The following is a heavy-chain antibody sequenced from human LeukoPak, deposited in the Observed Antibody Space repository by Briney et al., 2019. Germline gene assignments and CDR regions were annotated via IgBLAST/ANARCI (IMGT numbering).Heavy chain of an antibody. CDR1: GYSISSGYY. D-gene: IGHD2-15*01. Sequence: SETLSLTCTVSGYSISSGYYWGWIRQPPGKGLEWIGSIYHSGSTYYNPSLKSRVTISVDTSKNQFSLKLSSVTAADTAVYYCASGRENCSGGSCYSYYYYYGMDVWGQGTTVTVSS. V-gene: IGHV4-38-2*02. CDR2: IYHSGST. CDR3: ASGRENCSGGSCYSYYYYYGMDV. J-gene: IGHJ6*02.